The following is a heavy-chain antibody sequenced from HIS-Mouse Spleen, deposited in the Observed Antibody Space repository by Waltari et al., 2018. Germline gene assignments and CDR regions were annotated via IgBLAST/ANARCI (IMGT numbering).Heavy chain of an antibody. D-gene: IGHD3-10*01. CDR1: GYSISSGYY. Sequence: QVQLQESGPGLVKPSETLSLTCTVSGYSISSGYYGCWIRQPPGKGLEWIGSIYHSGSTYYNPSLKSRVTISVDTSKNQFSLKLSSVTAADTAVYYCARDKAITMVRGVLDYWGQGTLVTVSS. CDR2: IYHSGST. J-gene: IGHJ4*02. CDR3: ARDKAITMVRGVLDY. V-gene: IGHV4-38-2*02.